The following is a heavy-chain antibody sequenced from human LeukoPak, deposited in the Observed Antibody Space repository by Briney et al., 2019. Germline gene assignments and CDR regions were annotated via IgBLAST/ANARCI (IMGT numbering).Heavy chain of an antibody. Sequence: GGSLRLSCEGSGFTFSSYWMSWVRQAPGKGPEWVANIKQDGSEKYYVDSVKGRFTISRDNAKNSLFLQMNSLRADDTAVYYCASGGSYFGYWGQGTLVTVSS. CDR1: GFTFSSYW. CDR2: IKQDGSEK. V-gene: IGHV3-7*05. J-gene: IGHJ4*02. CDR3: ASGGSYFGY.